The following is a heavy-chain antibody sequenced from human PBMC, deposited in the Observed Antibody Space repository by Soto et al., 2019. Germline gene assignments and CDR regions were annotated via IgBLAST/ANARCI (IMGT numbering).Heavy chain of an antibody. Sequence: SVKVSCKASGGSFSSYAISWVRQAPGQGLEWMGGIIPIFGTANYAQKFQGRVTITADESTSTAYMELSSLRSEDTAVYYCARGTQSERGYSGIRYYYYYGMDVWGQGTTVTVSS. CDR3: ARGTQSERGYSGIRYYYYYGMDV. D-gene: IGHD5-12*01. J-gene: IGHJ6*02. V-gene: IGHV1-69*13. CDR2: IIPIFGTA. CDR1: GGSFSSYA.